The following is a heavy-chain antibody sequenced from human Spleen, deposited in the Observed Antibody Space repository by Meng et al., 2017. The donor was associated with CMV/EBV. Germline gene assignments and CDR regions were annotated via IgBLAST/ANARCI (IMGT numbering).Heavy chain of an antibody. Sequence: GESLKISCAASGLIVSSNYMTWVRQAPGKGLEWVSVIYTEGFTYYADSVKGRFTISRDNSKNTVCLQMNSLRSEDTAVYYCARDLLTPYSRGCRRYHAMDVWGQGTTVTVSS. J-gene: IGHJ6*02. D-gene: IGHD5-18*01. CDR1: GLIVSSNY. CDR3: ARDLLTPYSRGCRRYHAMDV. V-gene: IGHV3-53*01. CDR2: IYTEGFT.